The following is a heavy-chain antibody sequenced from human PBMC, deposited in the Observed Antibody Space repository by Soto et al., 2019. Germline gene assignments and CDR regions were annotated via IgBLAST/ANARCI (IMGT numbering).Heavy chain of an antibody. Sequence: EVQLLEAGGGLVQPGGSLRLSCAASGFTFSSYAMRWVRQAPVKGLEWVSAISGSGGSTYYADSVKGRFTICRDNPKNKLYLQMNSRRAEDTAVYYCARRGSGSYYDYWGQGTLVTVSA. CDR1: GFTFSSYA. CDR3: ARRGSGSYYDY. CDR2: ISGSGGST. J-gene: IGHJ4*02. D-gene: IGHD1-26*01. V-gene: IGHV3-23*01.